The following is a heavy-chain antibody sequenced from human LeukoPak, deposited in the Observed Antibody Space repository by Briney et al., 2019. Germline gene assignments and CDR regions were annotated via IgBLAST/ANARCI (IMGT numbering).Heavy chain of an antibody. CDR1: GFTFSSYW. CDR2: IKKDGSEN. D-gene: IGHD6-13*01. Sequence: GGSLRLSCAVSGFTFSSYWMSWVRQAPGKGLEWVGNIKKDGSENYYVDSVKGRFTIARDNAKNSLYLQMNSLRAEDTAVYYGAREDSSSWYVIDYWGQGTLVTVSS. V-gene: IGHV3-7*01. CDR3: AREDSSSWYVIDY. J-gene: IGHJ4*02.